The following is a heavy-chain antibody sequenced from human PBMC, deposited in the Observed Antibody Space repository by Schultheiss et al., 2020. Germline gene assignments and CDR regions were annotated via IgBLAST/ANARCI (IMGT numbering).Heavy chain of an antibody. V-gene: IGHV3-23*01. Sequence: GGSLRLSCAASGFTFSSYAMSWVRQAPGKGLEWVSAISGSGGSTYYADSVKGRFTISRDNSKNTLYLQMNSLRAEDTAVYYCVRGGGLLGTGVVQHWGQGTLVTVSS. CDR1: GFTFSSYA. J-gene: IGHJ1*01. CDR3: VRGGGLLGTGVVQH. D-gene: IGHD1-1*01. CDR2: ISGSGGST.